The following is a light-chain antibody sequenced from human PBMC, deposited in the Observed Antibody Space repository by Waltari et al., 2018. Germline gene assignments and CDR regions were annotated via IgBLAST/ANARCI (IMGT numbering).Light chain of an antibody. CDR3: SSYGANLKLI. V-gene: IGLV2-8*01. Sequence: SGLTHHPPASGSPGQPVTIPRTGTSSDVGGYTGIPWYQQHPGKVPNVIIYEVTKRPSGVPDRFYGSKSGNTASLTVAGLQAEDEADYYCSSYGANLKLIFGGGTKLTVL. J-gene: IGLJ2*01. CDR2: EVT. CDR1: SSDVGGYTG.